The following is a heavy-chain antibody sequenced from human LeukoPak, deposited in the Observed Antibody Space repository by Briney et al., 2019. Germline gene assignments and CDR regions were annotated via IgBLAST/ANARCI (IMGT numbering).Heavy chain of an antibody. J-gene: IGHJ4*02. V-gene: IGHV1-46*01. CDR2: INPSDGTT. D-gene: IGHD1-26*01. CDR1: GYTFTSYY. Sequence: ASVKVSCKASGYTFTSYYIHWVRQAPGQGLEWMGIINPSDGTTTQAQKLQGRVTMTRDMSTSTVYMELSSLRSEDTAVYYCAIHGGGSYLYFDYWGQGTLVTVSS. CDR3: AIHGGGSYLYFDY.